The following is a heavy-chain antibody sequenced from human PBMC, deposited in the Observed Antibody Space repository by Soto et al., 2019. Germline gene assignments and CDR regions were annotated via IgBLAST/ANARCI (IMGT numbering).Heavy chain of an antibody. D-gene: IGHD3-22*01. J-gene: IGHJ3*02. CDR3: ARVARWLYDAFDI. Sequence: GGSLRLSCAASGFTFSSYWMHWVRQAPGKGLVWVSRINSDGSSTSYADSVKGRFTISRDNAKNTLYLQMNSLRAEDTAVYYCARVARWLYDAFDIWGQGTMVTV. V-gene: IGHV3-74*01. CDR1: GFTFSSYW. CDR2: INSDGSST.